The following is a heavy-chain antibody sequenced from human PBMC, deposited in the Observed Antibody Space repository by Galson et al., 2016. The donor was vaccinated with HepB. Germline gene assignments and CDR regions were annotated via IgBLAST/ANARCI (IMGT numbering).Heavy chain of an antibody. D-gene: IGHD5-18*01. CDR1: GGSFSAYY. Sequence: SETLSLTCAVSGGSFSAYYWSWVRQPPGKGLEWIGEMNHSGKTNYNPSLKSRVSIPRDTSKKQFSLKLTSVTAADTAIYYCARARRGYSWAGWIDQWGQGTLVTVSS. V-gene: IGHV4-34*01. CDR3: ARARRGYSWAGWIDQ. J-gene: IGHJ4*02. CDR2: MNHSGKT.